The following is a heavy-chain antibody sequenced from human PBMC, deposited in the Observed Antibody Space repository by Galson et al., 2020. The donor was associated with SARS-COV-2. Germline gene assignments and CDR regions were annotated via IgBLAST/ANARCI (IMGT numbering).Heavy chain of an antibody. D-gene: IGHD5-12*01. V-gene: IGHV4-61*05. CDR3: ARRILSGYDLEQYYFDY. Sequence: ETLSLTCTVSGGSISSSNDYWGWVRQPPGKGLEWIGNIYYSGSTNYNPSLKSRVTISVDTSKNQFSLKLSSVTAADTAVYYCARRILSGYDLEQYYFDYWGQGTLVTVSS. CDR1: GGSISSSNDY. J-gene: IGHJ4*02. CDR2: IYYSGST.